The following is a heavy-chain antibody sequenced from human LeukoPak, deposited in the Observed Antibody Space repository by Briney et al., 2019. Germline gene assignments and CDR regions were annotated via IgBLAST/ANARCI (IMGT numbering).Heavy chain of an antibody. CDR2: ISGSGGST. CDR1: GFTFSSYG. V-gene: IGHV3-23*01. CDR3: ARSVIAAAGTIYY. D-gene: IGHD6-13*01. J-gene: IGHJ4*02. Sequence: GGSLRLSCAASGFTFSSYGMSWVRQAPGKGLEWVSAISGSGGSTYYADSVKGRFTISRDNSKNTLYLQMNSLRAEDTAVYYCARSVIAAAGTIYYWGQGTLVTVSS.